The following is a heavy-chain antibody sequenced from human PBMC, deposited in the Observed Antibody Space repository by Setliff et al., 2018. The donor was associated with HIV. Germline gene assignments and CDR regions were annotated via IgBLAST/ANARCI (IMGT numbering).Heavy chain of an antibody. V-gene: IGHV3-48*03. D-gene: IGHD1-26*01. J-gene: IGHJ4*02. CDR2: ISAASTTT. CDR1: GFTISTYE. CDR3: ARTRPGSYYDF. Sequence: GGSLRLSCAASGFTISTYEMNWVRQAPGKGLEWVSYISAASTTTYYTDSVKGRFTISRDNAKNSLYLQMNSLRAEDTAVYYCARTRPGSYYDFWGQGTLVTVSS.